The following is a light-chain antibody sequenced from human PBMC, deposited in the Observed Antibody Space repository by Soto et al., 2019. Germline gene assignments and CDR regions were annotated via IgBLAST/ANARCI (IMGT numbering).Light chain of an antibody. CDR3: QQYNSSPWT. Sequence: IQLTQSPSSLSASVGDRVTITCRASQAIRTALGWYQQKPGQVPKLLIYAASTLQSGVPSRFRGSGSGTDFTLTISSLQPEDFATYYCQQYNSSPWTFGQGTKVEIK. CDR1: QAIRTA. V-gene: IGKV1-17*01. J-gene: IGKJ1*01. CDR2: AAS.